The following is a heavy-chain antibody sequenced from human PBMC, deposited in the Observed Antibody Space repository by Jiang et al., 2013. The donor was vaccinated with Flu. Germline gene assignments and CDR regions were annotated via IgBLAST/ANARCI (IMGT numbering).Heavy chain of an antibody. V-gene: IGHV7-4-1*02. CDR3: AREPAMVMFDY. Sequence: SGYTFTSYAMNWVRQAPGQGLEWMGWINTNTGNPTYAQGFTGRFVFSLDTSVSTAYLQISSLKAEDTAVYYCAREPAMVMFDYWGQGTLVTVSS. D-gene: IGHD5-18*01. J-gene: IGHJ4*02. CDR2: INTNTGNP. CDR1: GYTFTSYA.